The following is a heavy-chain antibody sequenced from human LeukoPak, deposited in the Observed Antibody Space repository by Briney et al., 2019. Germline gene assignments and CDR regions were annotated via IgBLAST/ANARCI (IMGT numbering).Heavy chain of an antibody. J-gene: IGHJ4*02. Sequence: SQTLSLTCAISGDSVSSNSATWSWIRQSPSRGLEWLGRTYYRSKWYNDYAVSVRSRIIINPDTSKNQFSLQLNSVTPEDTAVYYCAKLGDSSIWGQGTLVTVSS. V-gene: IGHV6-1*01. CDR3: AKLGDSSI. CDR2: TYYRSKWYN. D-gene: IGHD6-19*01. CDR1: GDSVSSNSAT.